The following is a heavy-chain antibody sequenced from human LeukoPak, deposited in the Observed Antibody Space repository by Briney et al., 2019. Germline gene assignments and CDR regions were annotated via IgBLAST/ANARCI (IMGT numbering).Heavy chain of an antibody. Sequence: SQTLSLTCTVSGVSISSGGYYWSWIRQHPGKGLEWIGYIYYSGSTYYNPSLKSRVTISVDTSKNQFSLKLSSVTAADTAVYYCARDMCSSTSCLVDPWGQGTLVTVSS. CDR1: GVSISSGGYY. V-gene: IGHV4-31*03. J-gene: IGHJ5*02. CDR3: ARDMCSSTSCLVDP. D-gene: IGHD2-2*01. CDR2: IYYSGST.